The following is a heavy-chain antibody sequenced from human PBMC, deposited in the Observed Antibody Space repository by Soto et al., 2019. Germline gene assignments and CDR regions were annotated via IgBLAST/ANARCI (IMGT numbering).Heavy chain of an antibody. Sequence: GGSLRLSCAASGFSFSIYSVNWLRQAPGKGLEWIAYINNAYCSIYYADSVKGRFTISTDNAKNSLYLQMSSLRDEDTAVYYCARDHLWSFDYWGQGTLVTVSS. V-gene: IGHV3-48*02. CDR3: ARDHLWSFDY. D-gene: IGHD3-10*01. CDR1: GFSFSIYS. CDR2: INNAYCSI. J-gene: IGHJ4*02.